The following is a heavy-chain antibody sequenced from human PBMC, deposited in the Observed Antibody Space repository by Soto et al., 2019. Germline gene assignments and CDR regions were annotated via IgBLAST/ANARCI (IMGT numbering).Heavy chain of an antibody. CDR3: AILFYYDFWSGYPNNWFDP. CDR2: IIPIFGTA. Sequence: GASVKVSCKASGGTFSSYAISWVRQAPGQGLEWMGGIIPIFGTANYAQKFQGRVTITADESTSTAYMKLSSLRSEDTAVYYYAILFYYDFWSGYPNNWFDPWGQGTLVTVSS. V-gene: IGHV1-69*13. CDR1: GGTFSSYA. D-gene: IGHD3-3*01. J-gene: IGHJ5*02.